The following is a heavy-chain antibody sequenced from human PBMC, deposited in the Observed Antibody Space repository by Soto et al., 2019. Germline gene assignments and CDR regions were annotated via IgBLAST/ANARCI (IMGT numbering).Heavy chain of an antibody. CDR3: TRRPQGN. CDR2: IRSRANRYAT. Sequence: GGSLRLSCAASGFTFSGSALHWVRQASGKGLEWLGRIRSRANRYATAYAASVKGRFTISRDDSKNTTNLQMNSLKTEDTAVYYCTRRPQGNWGQGTLVTVSS. CDR1: GFTFSGSA. V-gene: IGHV3-73*01. J-gene: IGHJ4*02.